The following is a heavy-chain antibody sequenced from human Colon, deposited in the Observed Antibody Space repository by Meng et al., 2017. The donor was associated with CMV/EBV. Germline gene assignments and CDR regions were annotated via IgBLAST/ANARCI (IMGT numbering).Heavy chain of an antibody. Sequence: GGSLRLSCAVSGFPVSAHYMAWFRQAPGKGLELVSIIYSGATTTLSADSVRGRFSISTDNSKNTLYLQMSSLRDEDTAVYYCASEGYFRGFENGGQGTLVTVS. CDR1: GFPVSAHY. J-gene: IGHJ1*01. D-gene: IGHD1-1*01. V-gene: IGHV3-53*01. CDR3: ASEGYFRGFEN. CDR2: IYSGATTT.